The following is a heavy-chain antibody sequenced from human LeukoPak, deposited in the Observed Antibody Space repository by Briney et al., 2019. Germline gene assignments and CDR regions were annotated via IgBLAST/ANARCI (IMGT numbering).Heavy chain of an antibody. J-gene: IGHJ4*02. CDR3: ARDPTTYYDILTGYAIYDY. D-gene: IGHD3-9*01. Sequence: GGSLRLSCAASGFTFSSYSMNWVRQAPGKGLEWVSSISSSSSYIHYADSVKGRFTISRDNAKNSLYLQMNSLRAEDTAVYYCARDPTTYYDILTGYAIYDYWGQGTLVTVSS. V-gene: IGHV3-21*01. CDR1: GFTFSSYS. CDR2: ISSSSSYI.